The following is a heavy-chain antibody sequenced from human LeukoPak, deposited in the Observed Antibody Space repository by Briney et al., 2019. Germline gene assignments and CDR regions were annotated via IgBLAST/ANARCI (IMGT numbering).Heavy chain of an antibody. Sequence: ASVKVSCKASGYTFTSYYMHWVRQAPGQGLEWMGIINPSGGSTSYAQKFQGRVTMTRDMSTSTVYMELSSLRSDDTAVYYCARGKTDYYDSTAYRFDPWGQGTLVTVSS. CDR2: INPSGGST. D-gene: IGHD3-22*01. V-gene: IGHV1-46*01. CDR3: ARGKTDYYDSTAYRFDP. J-gene: IGHJ5*02. CDR1: GYTFTSYY.